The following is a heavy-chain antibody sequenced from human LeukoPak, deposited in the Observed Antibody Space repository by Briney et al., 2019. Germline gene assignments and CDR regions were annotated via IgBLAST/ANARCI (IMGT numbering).Heavy chain of an antibody. Sequence: SETLSLTCTVSGGSISSSSYYWDCIRQPPGEGLECIGCIYYSGSTNYNPSLKSRVTISVDTSKNQFSLKLSSVTAADTAVYYCARDSRGRPHAFDIWGQGTMVTVSS. V-gene: IGHV4-39*07. CDR3: ARDSRGRPHAFDI. CDR2: IYYSGST. CDR1: GGSISSSSYY. J-gene: IGHJ3*02.